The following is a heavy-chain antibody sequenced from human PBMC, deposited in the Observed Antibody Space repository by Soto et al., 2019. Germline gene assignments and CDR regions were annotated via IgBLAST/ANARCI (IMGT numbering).Heavy chain of an antibody. Sequence: QVQLVESGGGVVQPGRSLRLSCEASGFTWSGIDRHWAPQAPGKGPEWVAVMSYDGSRQYYADSGKGRFTISRDTSKSTLYLQMNSLTTEDTAVYYCARGGWYASWSSSDCWGQGTLVTVSS. CDR1: GFTWSGID. CDR3: ARGGWYASWSSSDC. J-gene: IGHJ4*02. D-gene: IGHD2-2*01. V-gene: IGHV3-30*03. CDR2: MSYDGSRQ.